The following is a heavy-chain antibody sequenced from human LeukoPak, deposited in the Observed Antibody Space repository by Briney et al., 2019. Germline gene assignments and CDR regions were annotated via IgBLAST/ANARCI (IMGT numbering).Heavy chain of an antibody. CDR3: AKVRYNSGWIFDF. CDR1: GFTFSSYS. J-gene: IGHJ4*02. D-gene: IGHD6-19*01. V-gene: IGHV3-21*04. CDR2: ISSSSRYI. Sequence: GGSLRLSCAASGFTFSSYSMNWVRQAPGKGLEWVSSISSSSRYIYYADSVKGRFTISRDSSKNTLYLQMNSLRVEDTAIYYCAKVRYNSGWIFDFWGQGTLVTVSS.